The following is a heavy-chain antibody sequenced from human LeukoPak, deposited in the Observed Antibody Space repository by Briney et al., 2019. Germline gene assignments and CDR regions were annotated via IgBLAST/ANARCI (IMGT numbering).Heavy chain of an antibody. CDR3: ARALWFGETFPAY. V-gene: IGHV3-21*01. J-gene: IGHJ4*02. Sequence: GGSLRLSCAASGFTFSSYGMSWVRQAPGKGLEWVSFISTSSSYIYYADSVKGRFTISRDNAKNSLYLQMNSLRAEDTAVYYCARALWFGETFPAYWGQGTLVTVSS. CDR2: ISTSSSYI. D-gene: IGHD3-10*01. CDR1: GFTFSSYG.